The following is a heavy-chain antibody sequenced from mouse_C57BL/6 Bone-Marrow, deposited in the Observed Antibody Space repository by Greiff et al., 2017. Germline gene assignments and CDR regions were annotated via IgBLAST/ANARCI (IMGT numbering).Heavy chain of an antibody. CDR2: ILPGSGST. CDR1: GYTFTAYW. CDR3: FCGIGFDD. V-gene: IGHV1-9*01. J-gene: IGHJ2*01. Sequence: VKLVESGAELMKPGASVKISCKATGYTFTAYWIEWVKQRPGHGLEWIGEILPGSGSTNYNVKFKGKATFTADTSSNTAYMPLSSLTTDDSAIYYCFCGIGFDDWGQGTTLTVSS. D-gene: IGHD1-1*01.